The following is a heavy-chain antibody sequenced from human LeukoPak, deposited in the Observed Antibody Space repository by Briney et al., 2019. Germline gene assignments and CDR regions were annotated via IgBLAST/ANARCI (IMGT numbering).Heavy chain of an antibody. CDR2: IYYSGST. CDR3: ARGGGVVVPAAIRPVRITGTMADAFDI. V-gene: IGHV4-30-4*08. D-gene: IGHD2-2*02. CDR1: GGSISSGDYY. J-gene: IGHJ3*02. Sequence: PSETLSLTCTVSGGSISSGDYYWSWIRQPPGKGLEWIGYIYYSGSTYYNPSLKSRVTISVDTSKNQFSLKLSSVTAADTAVYYCARGGGVVVPAAIRPVRITGTMADAFDIWGQGTMVTVSS.